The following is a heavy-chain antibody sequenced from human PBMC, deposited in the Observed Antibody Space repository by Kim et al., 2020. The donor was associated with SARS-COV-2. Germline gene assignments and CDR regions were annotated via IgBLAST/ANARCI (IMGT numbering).Heavy chain of an antibody. CDR3: ARARGGTMIVVVIGAFDI. V-gene: IGHV4-31*03. J-gene: IGHJ3*02. CDR2: IYYSGST. CDR1: GGSISSGGYY. D-gene: IGHD3-22*01. Sequence: SETLSLTCTVSGGSISSGGYYWSWIRQHPGKGLEWIGYIYYSGSTYYNPSLKSRVTISVDTSKNQFSLKLSSVTAADTAVYYCARARGGTMIVVVIGAFDIWGQRTMGTVSS.